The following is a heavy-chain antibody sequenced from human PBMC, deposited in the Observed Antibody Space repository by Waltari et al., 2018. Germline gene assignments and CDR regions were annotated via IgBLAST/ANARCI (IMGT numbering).Heavy chain of an antibody. Sequence: QVQLVQSGAEVKKPGSSVKVSCKASGDTFSSHSISWVRQAPGYGLEWMGSIIPIFDIANYAQRFQDRVTITRDTSASTAYMELSSLKSEDTAVYYCARAAVGYDYWGQGTQVTVSS. D-gene: IGHD6-13*01. J-gene: IGHJ4*02. CDR3: ARAAVGYDY. CDR2: IIPIFDIA. V-gene: IGHV1-69*02. CDR1: GDTFSSHS.